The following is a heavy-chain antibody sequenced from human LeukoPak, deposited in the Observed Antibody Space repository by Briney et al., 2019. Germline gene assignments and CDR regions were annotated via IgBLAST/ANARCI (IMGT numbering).Heavy chain of an antibody. Sequence: SETLSLTCTVSGGSISSYYWSWIPQPAGKGLEWIGRIYTSGSTNYNPSLKSRVTMSVDTSKNQFSLKLSSVTAADTAVYYCARSKYYYGSGSYPAFLSNYYYYMDVWGKGTTVTVSS. V-gene: IGHV4-4*07. D-gene: IGHD3-10*01. CDR1: GGSISSYY. CDR3: ARSKYYYGSGSYPAFLSNYYYYMDV. CDR2: IYTSGST. J-gene: IGHJ6*03.